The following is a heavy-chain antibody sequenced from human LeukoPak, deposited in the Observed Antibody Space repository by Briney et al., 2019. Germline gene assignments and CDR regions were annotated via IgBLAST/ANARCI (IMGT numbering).Heavy chain of an antibody. CDR1: GYSFTNYY. D-gene: IGHD2-2*02. J-gene: IGHJ4*02. V-gene: IGHV1-46*01. Sequence: ASVKVSCKASGYSFTNYYMHWVRQAPGQGLEWMGIINPSGGGTNYAQKFQDRVTMTRDTSTSTLYMELSSLRSDDTAVYYCAKEARICNTGGSLDSWGQGTLLTVSS. CDR2: INPSGGGT. CDR3: AKEARICNTGGSLDS.